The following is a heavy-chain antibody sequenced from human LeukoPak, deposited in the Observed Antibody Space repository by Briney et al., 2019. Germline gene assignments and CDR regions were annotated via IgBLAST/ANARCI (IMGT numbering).Heavy chain of an antibody. Sequence: GGSLRLSCAASGFTFSDYSMNWVRQAPGKGLEWISYIGISSGNTKYADSVKGRFTISGDSAKNSLYLQMNSLRVEDTAVYYCARDYNYASDNWGQGTLVTVSS. CDR1: GFTFSDYS. J-gene: IGHJ4*02. D-gene: IGHD1-1*01. CDR3: ARDYNYASDN. CDR2: IGISSGNT. V-gene: IGHV3-48*01.